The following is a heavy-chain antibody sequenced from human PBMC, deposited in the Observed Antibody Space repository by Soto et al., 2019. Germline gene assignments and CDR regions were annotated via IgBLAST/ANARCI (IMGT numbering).Heavy chain of an antibody. V-gene: IGHV1-69*01. Sequence: QVQLVQSGAEVKKPGSSVKVSCKASGGTFSSYAISWVRQAPGQGLEWMGGIIPILGTANYAQKFQGRVTITADESTSTAYMELSSLRSEDTAVYYCARADYYDSSGYHFALDSWGQGTLVTVSS. CDR3: ARADYYDSSGYHFALDS. D-gene: IGHD3-22*01. CDR2: IIPILGTA. CDR1: GGTFSSYA. J-gene: IGHJ4*02.